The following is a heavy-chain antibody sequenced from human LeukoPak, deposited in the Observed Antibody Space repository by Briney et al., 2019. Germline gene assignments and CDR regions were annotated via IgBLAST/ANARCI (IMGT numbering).Heavy chain of an antibody. Sequence: GASVKVSCKASGYTFNSYAISGVRQAPGQGLEWMGWISAYNGDTSYAKNFQGRVTITKDKSTRTAYMELRSLRSDDTAMYYCARYDHSSTSLDPWGQGTLVIVSS. D-gene: IGHD6-13*01. CDR1: GYTFNSYA. CDR2: ISAYNGDT. J-gene: IGHJ5*02. V-gene: IGHV1-18*01. CDR3: ARYDHSSTSLDP.